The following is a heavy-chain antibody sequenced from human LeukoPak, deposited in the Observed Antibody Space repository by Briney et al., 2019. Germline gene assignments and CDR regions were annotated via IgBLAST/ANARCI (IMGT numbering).Heavy chain of an antibody. CDR1: GGSISSGGYS. V-gene: IGHV4-30-2*01. CDR2: IYHSGST. Sequence: TSETLSLTCAVSGGSISSGGYSWSSIRQPPGKGLEWIGYIYHSGSTYYNPSLKSRVTISVDRSKNQFSLKLSSVTAADTAVYYCARDSGTFDYWGQGTLVTVS. CDR3: ARDSGTFDY. J-gene: IGHJ4*02. D-gene: IGHD3-10*01.